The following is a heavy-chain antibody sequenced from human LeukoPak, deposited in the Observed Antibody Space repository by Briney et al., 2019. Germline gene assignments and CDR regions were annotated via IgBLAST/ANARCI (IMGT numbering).Heavy chain of an antibody. CDR1: GGSVTSGNYY. Sequence: SQTLSLTCTVSGGSVTSGNYYWNWIRQPAGKGLEWIGRIYTNGGASYNPSLKSRVTISIDASKNQFSLKLSSVTAADKAVYYCAREPPGYWGQGILVTVSS. V-gene: IGHV4-61*02. J-gene: IGHJ4*02. CDR3: AREPPGY. CDR2: IYTNGGA.